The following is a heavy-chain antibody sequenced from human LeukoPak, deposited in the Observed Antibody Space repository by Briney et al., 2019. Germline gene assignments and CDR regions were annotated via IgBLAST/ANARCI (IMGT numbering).Heavy chain of an antibody. V-gene: IGHV3-72*01. CDR2: TRNRANDYTT. Sequence: GGSLRLSCAASGFTFSDHYMDWVRQAPGKGLEWVGRTRNRANDYTTEYAASVKGRFTISRDDSENSLYLQMKSLRTEDTAVYYCARDRLKYQLLSGVFDYWGQGTLVTVSS. CDR3: ARDRLKYQLLSGVFDY. J-gene: IGHJ4*02. CDR1: GFTFSDHY. D-gene: IGHD2-2*01.